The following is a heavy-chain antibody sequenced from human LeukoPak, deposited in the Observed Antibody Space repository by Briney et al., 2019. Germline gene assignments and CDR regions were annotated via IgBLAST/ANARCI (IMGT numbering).Heavy chain of an antibody. V-gene: IGHV4-59*01. J-gene: IGHJ4*02. CDR2: IYYSGST. Sequence: PSETLSLTCTVSGGSISSYYWSWIRQPPGKGLEWIGYIYYSGSTNYNPSLKSRVTISVDTSKNQFSLKLSSVTAADTAVYYCARDYGGKGIDYWGQGTLVTVSS. D-gene: IGHD4-17*01. CDR3: ARDYGGKGIDY. CDR1: GGSISSYY.